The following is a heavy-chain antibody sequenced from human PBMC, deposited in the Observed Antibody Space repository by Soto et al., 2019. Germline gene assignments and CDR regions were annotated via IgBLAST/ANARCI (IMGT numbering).Heavy chain of an antibody. Sequence: EVQLLESGGGLVQPGGSLRLSCAASGFSFNSYSMSWVRQAPGKGLEWVAGIIGSGDSAYYADSVKGRFTISRDNSKNTLSLQMNSLRAGDTAIYYCARDQGTTTVTFDAFQHWGQGTLVAVSS. V-gene: IGHV3-23*01. CDR1: GFSFNSYS. J-gene: IGHJ1*01. CDR3: ARDQGTTTVTFDAFQH. D-gene: IGHD4-17*01. CDR2: IIGSGDSA.